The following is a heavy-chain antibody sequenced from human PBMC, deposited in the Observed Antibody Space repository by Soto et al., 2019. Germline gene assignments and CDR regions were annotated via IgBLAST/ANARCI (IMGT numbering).Heavy chain of an antibody. CDR1: GDSVSSNSAA. CDR2: TYYRSKWYN. CDR3: ARSVEMATGRAFDI. J-gene: IGHJ3*02. V-gene: IGHV6-1*01. D-gene: IGHD5-12*01. Sequence: SQTLSLTRAISGDSVSSNSAAWNWIRQSPSRGLEWLGRTYYRSKWYNDYAVSVKSRITINQDTYKNQFSLQLNSVTPEDTAVYYCARSVEMATGRAFDIWGQGTMVTVSS.